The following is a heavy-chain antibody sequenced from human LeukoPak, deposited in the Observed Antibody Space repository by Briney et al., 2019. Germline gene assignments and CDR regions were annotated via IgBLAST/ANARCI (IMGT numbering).Heavy chain of an antibody. J-gene: IGHJ4*02. CDR1: GYTFINYG. CDR2: ISAYNGNT. V-gene: IGHV1-18*01. D-gene: IGHD7-27*01. CDR3: ARDLGPYDY. Sequence: ASVKVSCKASGYTFINYGMSWVRQAPGQGLEWMGWISAYNGNTNYAQKLQGRVTMSTDTSTSTAYMELRSLRSDDTAVYYCARDLGPYDYRGQGTLVSVSS.